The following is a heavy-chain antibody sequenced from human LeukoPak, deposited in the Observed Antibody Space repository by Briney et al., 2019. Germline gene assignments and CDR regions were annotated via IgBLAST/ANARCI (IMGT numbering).Heavy chain of an antibody. CDR1: GGTFSSYA. D-gene: IGHD6-6*01. J-gene: IGHJ6*03. CDR3: ARGGEQLGEYYYYYYMDV. CDR2: MIPIFGTA. V-gene: IGHV1-69*05. Sequence: ASVKVSCKASGGTFSSYAISWVRQAPGQGLEWMGGMIPIFGTANYAQKFQGRVTITTDESTSTAYMELSSLRSEDTAEYYCARGGEQLGEYYYYYYMDVWGKGTTVTVSS.